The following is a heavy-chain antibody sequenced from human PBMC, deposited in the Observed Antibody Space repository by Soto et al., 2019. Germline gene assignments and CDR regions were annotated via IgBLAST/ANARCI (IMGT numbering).Heavy chain of an antibody. Sequence: SETLSLTYTVSGASIITGNFYWTWIRQSPGTGLEWMGSMCFGRDTYFNPSLKSQVTISVDTSKNQFSLKLSSVTSADTAVYYCARVPDRWGQGTLDTVSS. CDR1: GASIITGNFY. CDR3: ARVPDR. D-gene: IGHD2-2*01. J-gene: IGHJ5*02. CDR2: MCFGRDT. V-gene: IGHV4-39*07.